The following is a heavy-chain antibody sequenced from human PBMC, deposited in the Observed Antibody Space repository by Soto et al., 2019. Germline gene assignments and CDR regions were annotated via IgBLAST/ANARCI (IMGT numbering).Heavy chain of an antibody. V-gene: IGHV1-18*01. Sequence: ASVKVSCKASGYTFTNYAISWVRQAPGQGLEWMGWISAYNGNTNYAQKLQGRVTMTTDTSTSSASMELSSLRSEDTAVYYCARGLNGYSHYFDYWGQGTLVTVSS. D-gene: IGHD5-18*01. CDR1: GYTFTNYA. CDR3: ARGLNGYSHYFDY. J-gene: IGHJ4*02. CDR2: ISAYNGNT.